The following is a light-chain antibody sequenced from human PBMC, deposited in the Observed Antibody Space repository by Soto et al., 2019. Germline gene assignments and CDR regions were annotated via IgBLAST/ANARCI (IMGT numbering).Light chain of an antibody. CDR1: SSDVGDNNY. CDR2: DVT. Sequence: QSALTQPASVSGSPGQSITISCTGTSSDVGDNNYVSWYQQHPGKAPKLMIYDVTHRPSGISNRFSGSKSGNTASLTISGLQAEHEADYYSSSYTSSSTLYVFGTGPKLTVL. V-gene: IGLV2-14*01. CDR3: SSYTSSSTLYV. J-gene: IGLJ1*01.